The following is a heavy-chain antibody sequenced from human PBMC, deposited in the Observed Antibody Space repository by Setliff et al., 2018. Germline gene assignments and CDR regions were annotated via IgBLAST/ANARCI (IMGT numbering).Heavy chain of an antibody. Sequence: PSETLSLTCTVSGGSVSNSGFFWGWLRQAPGKGLEWIGNIYDSGSSNYNASLKSRLIITRDTSKNQISLKMTSVTAADTALYYCARALYAPVGPTDNWFDPWGQGTLVTVSS. J-gene: IGHJ5*02. D-gene: IGHD1-26*01. V-gene: IGHV4-39*07. CDR1: GGSVSNSGFF. CDR2: IYDSGSS. CDR3: ARALYAPVGPTDNWFDP.